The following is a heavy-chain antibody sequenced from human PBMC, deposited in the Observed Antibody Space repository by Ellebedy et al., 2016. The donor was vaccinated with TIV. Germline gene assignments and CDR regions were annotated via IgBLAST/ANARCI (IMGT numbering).Heavy chain of an antibody. V-gene: IGHV3-74*01. D-gene: IGHD1-1*01. CDR2: ITPDGRTT. J-gene: IGHJ4*02. CDR1: GFTFSSYW. CDR3: TRENWYIDY. Sequence: GESLKISCAVSGFTFSSYWMHWVRQVPGKGLVWVSRITPDGRTTTYADSVKGRFTISRDNAKNSLYLQMNSLRAEDTAVYYCTRENWYIDYWGQGTLVTVSS.